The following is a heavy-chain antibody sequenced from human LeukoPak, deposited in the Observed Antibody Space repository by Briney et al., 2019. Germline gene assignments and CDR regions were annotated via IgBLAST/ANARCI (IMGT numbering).Heavy chain of an antibody. V-gene: IGHV1-69*05. Sequence: SVKVSCKASGGTFSSYAISWVRQAPGQGLEWMGGIIPIFGTANYAQKLQGRVTMTTDTSTSTAYMELRSLRSDDTAVYYCARVEMVQGFGESTWWGNFDYWGQGTLVTVSS. CDR2: IIPIFGTA. D-gene: IGHD3-10*01. CDR3: ARVEMVQGFGESTWWGNFDY. J-gene: IGHJ4*02. CDR1: GGTFSSYA.